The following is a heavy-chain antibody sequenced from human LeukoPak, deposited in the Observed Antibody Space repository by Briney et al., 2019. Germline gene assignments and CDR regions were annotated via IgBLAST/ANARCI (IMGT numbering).Heavy chain of an antibody. J-gene: IGHJ4*02. Sequence: SQTLSLTCAISGDSVSSNSAAWNWIRQSPSRGLEWLGRTYYRSKWYNDYAVSVKSRITINPDTSKNQFSLQLNSVTPEDTAVYYCARDAVTQPRSDISGYYPPYHFDYWGQGTLVTVSS. D-gene: IGHD3-22*01. CDR1: GDSVSSNSAA. CDR2: TYYRSKWYN. V-gene: IGHV6-1*01. CDR3: ARDAVTQPRSDISGYYPPYHFDY.